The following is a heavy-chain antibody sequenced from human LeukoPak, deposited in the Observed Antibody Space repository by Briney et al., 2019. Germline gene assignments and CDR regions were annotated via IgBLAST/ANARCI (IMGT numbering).Heavy chain of an antibody. CDR2: ISSSSSYI. Sequence: GSLRLSCAASGFTFSSYSMNWVRQAPGKGLEWVSSISSSSSYIYYADSVKGRFTISRDNAKNSLYLQMNSLRAEDTAVYYCTRRAGIAVADTSIFDYWGQGALVTVSS. D-gene: IGHD6-19*01. CDR1: GFTFSSYS. CDR3: TRRAGIAVADTSIFDY. J-gene: IGHJ4*02. V-gene: IGHV3-21*01.